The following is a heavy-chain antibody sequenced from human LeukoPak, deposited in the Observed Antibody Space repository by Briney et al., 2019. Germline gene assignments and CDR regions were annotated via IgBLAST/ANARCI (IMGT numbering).Heavy chain of an antibody. CDR2: INAGNGNT. CDR3: AREMPGTGTNY. V-gene: IGHV1-3*01. CDR1: GYTFTSYA. D-gene: IGHD2-8*01. J-gene: IGHJ4*02. Sequence: ASVKVSCKASGYTFTSYAMHWVRQAPGQRLDWMGWINAGNGNTKYSQRFQGRVTITRDTSASTAYMELSSLRSEDTAVYYCAREMPGTGTNYWGQGTLVTVSS.